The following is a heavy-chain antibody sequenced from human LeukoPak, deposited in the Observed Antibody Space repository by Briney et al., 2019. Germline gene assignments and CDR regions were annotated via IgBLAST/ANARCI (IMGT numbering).Heavy chain of an antibody. J-gene: IGHJ6*02. V-gene: IGHV3-21*01. Sequence: GGSLRLSCAASGFNFTNYNMNWVRQAPGKGLEWVSSIHSSSGSIYYADSLKGRFTISRGNAKHSVHLQMNSLRAEDTAVYYCARASRDYYAMDVWGQGTTVTVSS. CDR1: GFNFTNYN. CDR2: IHSSSGSI. CDR3: ARASRDYYAMDV.